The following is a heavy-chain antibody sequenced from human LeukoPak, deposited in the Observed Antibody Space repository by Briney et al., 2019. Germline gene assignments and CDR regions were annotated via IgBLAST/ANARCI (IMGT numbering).Heavy chain of an antibody. CDR1: GFTFSSYE. Sequence: GGSLRLSCAASGFTFSSYEMNWVRQAPGKGLELVSYISSSGSTIYYADSVKGRFTISRDNAKNSLYLQMNSLRAEDTAVYYCARDEVVVAATGFDYWGQGTLVTVSS. V-gene: IGHV3-48*03. CDR2: ISSSGSTI. J-gene: IGHJ4*02. CDR3: ARDEVVVAATGFDY. D-gene: IGHD2-15*01.